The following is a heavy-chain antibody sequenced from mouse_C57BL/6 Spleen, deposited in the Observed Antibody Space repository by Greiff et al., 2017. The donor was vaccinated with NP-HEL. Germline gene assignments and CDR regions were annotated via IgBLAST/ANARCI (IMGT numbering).Heavy chain of an antibody. J-gene: IGHJ2*01. Sequence: QVQLKESGAELARPGASVKLSCKASGYTFTSYGISWVKQRTGQGLEWIGAIYPRSGTTYYNEKFKGKATLTADKSSSTAYMELRSLTSEDSAVYFCARFSPVYFDYWGQGTTLTVSS. CDR2: IYPRSGTT. CDR1: GYTFTSYG. CDR3: ARFSPVYFDY. V-gene: IGHV1-81*01.